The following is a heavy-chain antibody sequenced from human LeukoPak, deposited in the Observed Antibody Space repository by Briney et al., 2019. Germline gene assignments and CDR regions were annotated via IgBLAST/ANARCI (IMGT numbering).Heavy chain of an antibody. CDR3: ARSRGTTLVTRFDY. Sequence: PSETLSLTCTVSGGSISNYYWSWIRQPAGKGLEWIGRINISGSTDYNPSLKSRVTMSVDTSKNQFSLNLRSLTAADTAVYYCARSRGTTLVTRFDYWGQGTLVTASS. CDR2: INISGST. CDR1: GGSISNYY. J-gene: IGHJ4*02. D-gene: IGHD5-18*01. V-gene: IGHV4-4*07.